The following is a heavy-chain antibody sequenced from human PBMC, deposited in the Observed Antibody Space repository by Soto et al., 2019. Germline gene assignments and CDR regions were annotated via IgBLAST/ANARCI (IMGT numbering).Heavy chain of an antibody. Sequence: ASVKVSCKASGFTFTSSAVQWVRQARGQRLEWIGWIVVGSGNTNYAQKFQERVTITRDMSTNTAYMELSSLRSEDTAGYYCAADSSNVGATTGPLDYWGKGTLATVPS. CDR3: AADSSNVGATTGPLDY. CDR2: IVVGSGNT. V-gene: IGHV1-58*01. D-gene: IGHD1-26*01. J-gene: IGHJ4*02. CDR1: GFTFTSSA.